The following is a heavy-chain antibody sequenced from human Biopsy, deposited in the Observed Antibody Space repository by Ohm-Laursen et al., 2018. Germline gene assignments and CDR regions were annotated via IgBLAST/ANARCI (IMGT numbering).Heavy chain of an antibody. CDR2: IYNSETT. CDR3: ARHPTGFWFDP. J-gene: IGHJ5*02. Sequence: SDTLSLTCTVSGDSISTSTTYYWAWLRQPPGKGLEWIGSIYNSETTFYNPPFKSPVDISVDTSTIQFSLKVSSVTAADTALYYCARHPTGFWFDPWGHGTLVTVSS. CDR1: GDSISTSTTYY. V-gene: IGHV4-39*01.